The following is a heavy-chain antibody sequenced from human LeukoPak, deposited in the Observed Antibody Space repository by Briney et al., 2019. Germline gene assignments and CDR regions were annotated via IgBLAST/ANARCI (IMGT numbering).Heavy chain of an antibody. CDR2: ISGSGGST. CDR3: AKVGAESGYGWTDY. Sequence: GGSLRLSCAASGFTFSSHAMSWVRQAPGKGLEWVSSISGSGGSTYYADSVKGRLTISRDNSKNSLYLQMNSLRAEDTAVYYCAKVGAESGYGWTDYWGQGTLVTVSS. CDR1: GFTFSSHA. J-gene: IGHJ4*02. D-gene: IGHD5-12*01. V-gene: IGHV3-23*01.